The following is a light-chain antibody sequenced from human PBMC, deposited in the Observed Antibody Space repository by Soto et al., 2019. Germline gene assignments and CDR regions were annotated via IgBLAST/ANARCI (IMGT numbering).Light chain of an antibody. J-gene: IGKJ1*01. V-gene: IGKV1-5*03. CDR3: QHWVDYMWT. CDR1: QSISSW. Sequence: DIHLTQSPSTLSASVGDRVTITCRASQSISSWLAWYQQKPGKAPKLLIYKASTLESGVPSRFSGSGSGTEFTLTISSLQPDVFATYYCQHWVDYMWTFGQGTKVEIK. CDR2: KAS.